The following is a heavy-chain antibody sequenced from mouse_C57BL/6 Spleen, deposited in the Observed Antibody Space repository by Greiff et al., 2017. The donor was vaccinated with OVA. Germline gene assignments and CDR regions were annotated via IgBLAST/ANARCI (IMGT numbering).Heavy chain of an antibody. Sequence: QVQLQQSGAELAKPGASVKLSCKASGYTFTSYWMHWVKQRPGQGLEWIGYINPSSGYTKYNQKFKDKATLTADKSSSTAYMQLSSLTYADSAVDDCARGLYYDYDGGFAYWGQGTLVTVSA. CDR3: ARGLYYDYDGGFAY. J-gene: IGHJ3*01. V-gene: IGHV1-7*01. CDR1: GYTFTSYW. CDR2: INPSSGYT. D-gene: IGHD2-4*01.